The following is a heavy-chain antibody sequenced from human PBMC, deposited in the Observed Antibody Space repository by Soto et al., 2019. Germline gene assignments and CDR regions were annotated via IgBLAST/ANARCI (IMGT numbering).Heavy chain of an antibody. CDR3: ASGVVEYSGYDLGYYFDY. D-gene: IGHD5-12*01. Sequence: SETLSLTCTVSGRSISSYYWSWIRQPPGKGLEWNGYIYYSGSTNYNPSLKSRVTISVDTSKNQFSLKLSSVTAADTAVYYCASGVVEYSGYDLGYYFDYWGQGTLVT. V-gene: IGHV4-59*01. CDR2: IYYSGST. J-gene: IGHJ4*02. CDR1: GRSISSYY.